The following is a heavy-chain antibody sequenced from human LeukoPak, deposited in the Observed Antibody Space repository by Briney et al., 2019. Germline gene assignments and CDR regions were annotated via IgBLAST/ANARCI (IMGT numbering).Heavy chain of an antibody. CDR1: GFTFSSYS. D-gene: IGHD2-15*01. CDR2: ISSSSSYI. V-gene: IGHV3-21*04. Sequence: PGGSLRLSCATSGFTFSSYSMNWVRQAPGKGLEWVSSISSSSSYIYYADSVKGRFTISRDNAKNSLYLQMNSLRAEDTALYYCAKSHRHCSGGSCYSPYWYFDLWGRGTLVTVSS. J-gene: IGHJ2*01. CDR3: AKSHRHCSGGSCYSPYWYFDL.